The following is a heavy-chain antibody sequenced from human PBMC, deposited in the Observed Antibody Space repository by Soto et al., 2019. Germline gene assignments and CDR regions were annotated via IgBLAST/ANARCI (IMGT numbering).Heavy chain of an antibody. Sequence: QVQLVQSGAEVKKPGSSVKVSCKASGGTFSSYALSWVRQAPGQGLEWMGGIIPIFGTANYAQKFQGRVTITADESTSTAYMELSSLRSEDTAVYYCASVLLVGIAAAGNFDYWGQGTLVTVSS. CDR1: GGTFSSYA. J-gene: IGHJ4*02. CDR2: IIPIFGTA. V-gene: IGHV1-69*01. CDR3: ASVLLVGIAAAGNFDY. D-gene: IGHD6-13*01.